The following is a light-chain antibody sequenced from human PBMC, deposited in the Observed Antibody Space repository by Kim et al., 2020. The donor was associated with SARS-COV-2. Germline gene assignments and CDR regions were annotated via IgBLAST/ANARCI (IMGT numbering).Light chain of an antibody. V-gene: IGKV1-27*01. CDR1: QGISNY. CDR3: QKYNTPPWT. J-gene: IGKJ1*01. Sequence: DIQMTQSPSSLSAFVGDRVTIICRASQGISNYLAWYQQKPGKVPKLLIYAASTLQSGVPSRFSDSGSETDFTLTISSLQPGDVATYYCQKYNTPPWTFGQGTKVEIK. CDR2: AAS.